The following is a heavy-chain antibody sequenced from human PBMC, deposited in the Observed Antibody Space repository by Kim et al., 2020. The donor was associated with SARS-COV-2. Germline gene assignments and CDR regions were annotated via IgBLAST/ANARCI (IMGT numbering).Heavy chain of an antibody. CDR1: GGTFSSYA. Sequence: SVKVSCKASGGTFSSYAISWVRQAPGQGLEWMGRIIPILGIANYAQKFQCRVTITADKSTSTAYMELSSLRSEDTAVYYCARVVDTAMARGAFDIWGQGTITTVSS. CDR3: ARVVDTAMARGAFDI. CDR2: IIPILGIA. V-gene: IGHV1-69*04. J-gene: IGHJ3*02. D-gene: IGHD5-18*01.